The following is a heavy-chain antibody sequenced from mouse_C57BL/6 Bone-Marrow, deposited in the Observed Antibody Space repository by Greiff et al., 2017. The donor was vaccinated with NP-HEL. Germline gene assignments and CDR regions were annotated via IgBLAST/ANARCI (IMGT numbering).Heavy chain of an antibody. D-gene: IGHD1-1*01. CDR1: GYPITSDY. CDR3: AICLRKYCGSSPDYWYFDV. V-gene: IGHV3-8*01. J-gene: IGHJ1*03. CDR2: ISYSGST. Sequence: DVKLQESGPGLAKPSQTLSLTCSVTGYPITSDYWNWIRKFPGNKLEYMGYISYSGSTYYNPSLKSRISITRDTSKNQYYLQLNSVTTEDTATYYCAICLRKYCGSSPDYWYFDVWGTGTTVTVAS.